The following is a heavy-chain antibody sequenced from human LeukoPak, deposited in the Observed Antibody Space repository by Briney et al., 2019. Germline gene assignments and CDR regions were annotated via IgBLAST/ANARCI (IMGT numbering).Heavy chain of an antibody. V-gene: IGHV1-18*01. CDR3: ARVAYYYDSSGYADY. D-gene: IGHD3-22*01. Sequence: GASVKVSCKASGYTSTSYGISWVRQAPGQGLEWMGWISAYNGNTNYAQKLQGRVTMTTDTSTSTAYMELRSLRSDDTAVYYCARVAYYYDSSGYADYWGQGTLVTVSS. CDR2: ISAYNGNT. J-gene: IGHJ4*02. CDR1: GYTSTSYG.